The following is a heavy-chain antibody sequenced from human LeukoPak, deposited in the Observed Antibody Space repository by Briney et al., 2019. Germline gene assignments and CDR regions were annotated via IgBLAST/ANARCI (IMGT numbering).Heavy chain of an antibody. V-gene: IGHV1-2*02. Sequence: GASVKVSCKASGYTFTGYYMHWVRQAPGQELEWMGWINPNSGGTNYAQKFQGRVTMTRDTSISTAYMELSRLRSDDTAVYYCARKYGDYEEDYFDYWGQGTLVTVSS. CDR3: ARKYGDYEEDYFDY. J-gene: IGHJ4*02. D-gene: IGHD4-17*01. CDR2: INPNSGGT. CDR1: GYTFTGYY.